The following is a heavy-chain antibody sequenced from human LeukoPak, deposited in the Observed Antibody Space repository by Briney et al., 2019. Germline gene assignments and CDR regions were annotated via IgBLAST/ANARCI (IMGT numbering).Heavy chain of an antibody. CDR2: ISYDGSNK. CDR1: GFTLSSYG. V-gene: IGHV3-30*18. D-gene: IGHD2-15*01. CDR3: AKDQGYCSGGSCYPWNGMDV. Sequence: GRSLRLSCAASGFTLSSYGMHWVRRAPGKGLEWVAVISYDGSNKYYADSVKGRFTISRDNSKNTLYLQMNSLRAEDTAVYCRAKDQGYCSGGSCYPWNGMDVWGKGTTVTVSS. J-gene: IGHJ6*04.